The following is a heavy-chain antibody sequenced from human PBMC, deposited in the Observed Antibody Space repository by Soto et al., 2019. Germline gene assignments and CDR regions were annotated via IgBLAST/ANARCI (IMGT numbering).Heavy chain of an antibody. V-gene: IGHV1-2*02. D-gene: IGHD3-10*01. CDR2: INPNSGGT. J-gene: IGHJ4*02. Sequence: GASVKVSCKASGYTFTGYYMHWVRQAPGQGLEWMGWINPNSGGTNYAQKFQGRVTMTRDTSISTAYMELSRLRSDDTAVYYCARYLSELLWFGESRYYFDYWGQGTLVTVSS. CDR1: GYTFTGYY. CDR3: ARYLSELLWFGESRYYFDY.